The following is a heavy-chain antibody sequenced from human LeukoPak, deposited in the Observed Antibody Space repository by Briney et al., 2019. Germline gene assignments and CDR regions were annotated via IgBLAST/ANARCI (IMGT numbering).Heavy chain of an antibody. V-gene: IGHV3-66*01. D-gene: IGHD3-9*01. J-gene: IGHJ4*02. CDR3: ARKKYFDWLLYY. Sequence: PVGSLRVYPAETGRTRGSNYFRSGCPAPQKRLEWVSVTYSGWNTYYADSVKGRFTNSRDSSQNTLYLQMNSLRAEDTAVYYCARKKYFDWLLYYSGQGTLVTVSS. CDR2: TYSGWNT. CDR1: GRTRGSNY.